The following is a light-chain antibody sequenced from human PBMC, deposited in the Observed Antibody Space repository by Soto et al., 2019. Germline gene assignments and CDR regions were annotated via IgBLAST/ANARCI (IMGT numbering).Light chain of an antibody. V-gene: IGKV3-20*01. CDR1: QSVSSNY. J-gene: IGKJ1*01. Sequence: EIVLTQSPGTLSLSPGERATLSCRASQSVSSNYLAWYQQKPGQAPRLLIYGASFRATGSPDRFSGSGSGTDFTLTISRLEPEDLAVYYCQQYGSSPLTFRPGTKVDIK. CDR2: GAS. CDR3: QQYGSSPLT.